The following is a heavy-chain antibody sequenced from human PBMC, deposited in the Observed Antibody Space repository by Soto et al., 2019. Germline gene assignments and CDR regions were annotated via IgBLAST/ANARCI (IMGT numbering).Heavy chain of an antibody. Sequence: EVHLLESGGGLVQPGGSLTLSCAASGFTFSNYAMAWVRQAPGKGLEWLSPITGSGSTTYYADSVKGRFTISRDNSKNTVYLRMTSLRVEDTAMYYCARGAGTGWYVNFDYWGQGTPVTVSS. CDR1: GFTFSNYA. D-gene: IGHD6-19*01. CDR2: ITGSGSTT. J-gene: IGHJ4*02. V-gene: IGHV3-23*01. CDR3: ARGAGTGWYVNFDY.